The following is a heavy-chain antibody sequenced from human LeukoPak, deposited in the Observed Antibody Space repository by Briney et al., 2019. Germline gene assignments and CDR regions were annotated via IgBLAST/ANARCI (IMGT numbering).Heavy chain of an antibody. J-gene: IGHJ2*01. V-gene: IGHV3-11*01. CDR3: ARVPPGIAAAGTVNWYFDL. CDR2: ISSSGSVI. CDR1: RFTFSDYY. D-gene: IGHD6-13*01. Sequence: GGSLRLSCAASRFTFSDYYMSWIRQAPGKGLEWVSYISSSGSVIYYADSVKGRFTISRDNAKNSLYLQMNSLRAEDTALYHCARVPPGIAAAGTVNWYFDLWGRGTLVTVSS.